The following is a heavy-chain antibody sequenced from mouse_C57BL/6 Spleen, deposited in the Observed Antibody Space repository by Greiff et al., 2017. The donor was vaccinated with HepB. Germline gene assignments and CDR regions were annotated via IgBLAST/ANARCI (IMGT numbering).Heavy chain of an antibody. Sequence: QVQLKQPGAELVMPGASVKLSCKASGYTFTSYWMHWVKQRPGQGLEWIGEIDPSDSYTNYNRKFKGKSTLTVDKSSSTAYMQLSSLTSEDSAVYYCARSLSNSYAMDYWGQGTSVTVSS. V-gene: IGHV1-69*01. J-gene: IGHJ4*01. CDR2: IDPSDSYT. CDR3: ARSLSNSYAMDY. CDR1: GYTFTSYW. D-gene: IGHD2-5*01.